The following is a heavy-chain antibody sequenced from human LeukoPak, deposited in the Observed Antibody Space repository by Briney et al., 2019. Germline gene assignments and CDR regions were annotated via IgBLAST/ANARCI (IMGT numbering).Heavy chain of an antibody. V-gene: IGHV4-30-2*01. D-gene: IGHD1-26*01. CDR1: GGSISSGGYS. Sequence: SQTLSLTCAVSGGSISSGGYSWSWIRQPPGKGLEWIGYIYHSGSTYYDPSLKSRVTISVDRSKNQFSLKLSSVTAADTAVYYCARRAVGNDAFDIWGQGTMVTVSS. CDR2: IYHSGST. CDR3: ARRAVGNDAFDI. J-gene: IGHJ3*02.